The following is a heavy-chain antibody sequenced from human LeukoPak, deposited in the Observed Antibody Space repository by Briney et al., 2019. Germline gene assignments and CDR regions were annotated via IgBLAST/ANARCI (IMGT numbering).Heavy chain of an antibody. CDR1: GFTFSSYA. CDR3: SRYCSGGTCYLIGEAFDI. V-gene: IGHV3-49*04. Sequence: GGSLRLSCAASGFTFSSYAMSWVRQAPGKGLEWVGFIRSKAYGGTIEYAASVKGRFTISRDDSKSIAYLQMNSLKTDDTAVYYCSRYCSGGTCYLIGEAFDIWGQGTMVTVSS. J-gene: IGHJ3*02. D-gene: IGHD2-15*01. CDR2: IRSKAYGGTI.